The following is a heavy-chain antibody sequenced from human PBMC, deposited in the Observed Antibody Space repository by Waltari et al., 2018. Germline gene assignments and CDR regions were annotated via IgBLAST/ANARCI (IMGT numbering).Heavy chain of an antibody. D-gene: IGHD2-15*01. CDR2: IDNYGKS. Sequence: QVQLQQWGAGLLKPSETLSFNCAVYCGSFSGYSWPGIRPPPGKGLEWIGEIDNYGKSNYNPSLKSRVTISKAESKNQFSLKLTSVTAADTAVYFCARRGGGPYPFYFDYWGQGTLVTVSS. CDR1: CGSFSGYS. V-gene: IGHV4-34*01. J-gene: IGHJ4*02. CDR3: ARRGGGPYPFYFDY.